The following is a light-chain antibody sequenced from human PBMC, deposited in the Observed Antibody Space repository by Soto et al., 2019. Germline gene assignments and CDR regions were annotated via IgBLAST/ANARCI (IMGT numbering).Light chain of an antibody. CDR2: DAS. CDR3: QRYDSFSMYT. J-gene: IGKJ2*01. V-gene: IGKV1-5*01. Sequence: DIQMTQSPSTLSASVGDRVTITCRASQSISGWLAWYQQRPGKAPKVLIYDASKLESGVPSRFSGGGSGTEFTLTISSLQPDDFATYYCQRYDSFSMYTFGQGTKLEIK. CDR1: QSISGW.